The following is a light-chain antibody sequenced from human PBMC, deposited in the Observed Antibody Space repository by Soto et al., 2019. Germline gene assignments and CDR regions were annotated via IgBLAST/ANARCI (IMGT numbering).Light chain of an antibody. V-gene: IGKV3-20*01. CDR2: GAS. J-gene: IGKJ1*01. CDR1: QSVSSNR. CDR3: QQYDTSPRT. Sequence: EIVLTQSPDTLSLSPGERATLSCRASQSVSSNRLAWYQQKPGQAPRLLIYGASTRATGIPDRLSGSGSGTDFTLTISRLEPADFAAYYCQQYDTSPRTFGQGTKVEI.